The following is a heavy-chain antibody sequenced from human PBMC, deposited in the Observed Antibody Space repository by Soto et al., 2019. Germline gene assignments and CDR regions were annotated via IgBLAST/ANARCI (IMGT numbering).Heavy chain of an antibody. CDR1: GXSLSTSG. D-gene: IGHD6-13*01. Sequence: LRLSFAASGXSLSTSGMHWLRRAPGKGLEWVGFIWDDGTKRFCANSVKGRSTISRDNAKNSLHLQMNSLRAEDTAVYYCTRDASRDSSARGWFDPWGPGTLVTVSS. CDR2: IWDDGTKR. CDR3: TRDASRDSSARGWFDP. J-gene: IGHJ5*02. V-gene: IGHV3-33*01.